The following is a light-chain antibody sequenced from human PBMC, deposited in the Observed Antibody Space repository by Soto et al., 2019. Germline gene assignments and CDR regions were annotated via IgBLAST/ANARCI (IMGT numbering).Light chain of an antibody. J-gene: IGKJ3*01. CDR1: QGISSY. CDR2: DAS. Sequence: DIQLTQSPSFLSASVGDRVTITCRASQGISSYLAWYQQKPGKAPKLLIYDASTLQSGVPSRFSRSGSGTEFTLTISSLQPEDFATYYCQQLNSYPPFTFGPGTKVDIK. CDR3: QQLNSYPPFT. V-gene: IGKV1-9*01.